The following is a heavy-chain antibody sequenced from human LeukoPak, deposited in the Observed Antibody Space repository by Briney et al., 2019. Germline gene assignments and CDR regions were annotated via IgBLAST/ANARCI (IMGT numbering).Heavy chain of an antibody. CDR1: GFTFSHHG. Sequence: PGGSLRLSCAASGFTFSHHGMHWVRQAPGRGLEWVAVISYDGSNKYYADSVKGRFTISRDNSKNTLYLQMNSLRAEDTAVYYCARDHRGLYWGQGTLVTVSS. J-gene: IGHJ4*02. CDR3: ARDHRGLY. CDR2: ISYDGSNK. V-gene: IGHV3-30*19.